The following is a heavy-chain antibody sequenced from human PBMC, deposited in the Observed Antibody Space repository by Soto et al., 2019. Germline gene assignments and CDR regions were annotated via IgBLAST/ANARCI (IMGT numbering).Heavy chain of an antibody. V-gene: IGHV1-46*01. J-gene: IGHJ4*02. CDR2: INPSGGFT. D-gene: IGHD3-10*01. CDR3: GREGSFYFDSSIDS. Sequence: QVLLVQSGAEVKKPGATVRVSCKASGYVFSNNYMHWVRQAPGQGLEWMGIINPSGGFTSISQKFQGRVTMTTDTSTSIAYMELRSLTAEDTAVYYCGREGSFYFDSSIDSWGQGTLVTVSS. CDR1: GYVFSNNY.